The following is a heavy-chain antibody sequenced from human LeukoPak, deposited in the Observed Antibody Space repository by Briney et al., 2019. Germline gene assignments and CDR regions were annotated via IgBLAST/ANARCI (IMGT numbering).Heavy chain of an antibody. V-gene: IGHV3-74*01. J-gene: IGHJ4*02. D-gene: IGHD1-26*01. CDR1: GFTFSSYW. CDR3: ARDTYSGSYGAPYFDY. Sequence: PGGSLRLSCAASGFTFSSYWMHWVRQAPGKGLVWVSRINSDGSSTSYADSVKGRFTISRDNAKNTLYLQMNSLRAEDTAVYYCARDTYSGSYGAPYFDYWGQGTLVTVSS. CDR2: INSDGSST.